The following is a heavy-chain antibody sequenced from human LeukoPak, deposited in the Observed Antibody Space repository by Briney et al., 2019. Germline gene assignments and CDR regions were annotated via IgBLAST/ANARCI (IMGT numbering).Heavy chain of an antibody. CDR3: ARDQNWLIDY. J-gene: IGHJ4*02. Sequence: SETLSLTCTVSGGSITSYYWNWIRQPAGERLEWIGRIPTSGNTNYTPSLTSRVTMSVDTSKNQLSLRLSSVTAADTAVYYCARDQNWLIDYWGQGTLVTVSS. D-gene: IGHD1-1*01. CDR2: IPTSGNT. CDR1: GGSITSYY. V-gene: IGHV4-4*07.